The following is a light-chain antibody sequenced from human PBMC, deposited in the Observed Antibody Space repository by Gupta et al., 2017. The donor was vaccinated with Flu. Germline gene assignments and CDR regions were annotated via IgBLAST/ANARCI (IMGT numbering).Light chain of an antibody. CDR3: SSDAGSNNYV. J-gene: IGLJ1*01. CDR2: EVS. V-gene: IGLV2-8*01. Sequence: VTISCTGTSSDVGGYNYVCWYHPHPAKPINLMIYEVSRRTAGVPGRFSASKSGNTASLTVSVLTEEEAADYYCSSDAGSNNYVFGTGTKVTVL. CDR1: SSDVGGYNY.